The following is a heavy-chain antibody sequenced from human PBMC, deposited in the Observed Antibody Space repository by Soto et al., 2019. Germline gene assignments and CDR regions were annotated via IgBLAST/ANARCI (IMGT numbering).Heavy chain of an antibody. J-gene: IGHJ5*02. V-gene: IGHV3-23*01. Sequence: GGSLRLSCAASGFTFSSYAMSWVRQAPGKGLEWVSAISGSGGSTYYADSVKGRFTISRDNSKNTLYLQMNSLRAEDTAVYYCAKESEYCSSTSCYRGNWFDPWGQGTLVTVSS. CDR2: ISGSGGST. CDR3: AKESEYCSSTSCYRGNWFDP. CDR1: GFTFSSYA. D-gene: IGHD2-2*01.